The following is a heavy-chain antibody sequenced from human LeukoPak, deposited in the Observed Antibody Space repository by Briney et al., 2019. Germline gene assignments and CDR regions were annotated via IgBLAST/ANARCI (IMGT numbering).Heavy chain of an antibody. J-gene: IGHJ4*02. V-gene: IGHV4-61*05. CDR1: GGSISTITYY. CDR2: IYYSGST. Sequence: PSETLSLTCTVSGGSISTITYYWGWIRQPPGKGLEWIGYIYYSGSTNYNPSLKSRVTISVDTSKNQFSLKLSSVTAADTAVYYCARASSGWYGQIDYWGQGTLVTVSS. D-gene: IGHD6-19*01. CDR3: ARASSGWYGQIDY.